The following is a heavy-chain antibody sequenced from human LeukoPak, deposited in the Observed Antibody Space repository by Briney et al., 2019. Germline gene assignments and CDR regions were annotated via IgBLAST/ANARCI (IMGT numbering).Heavy chain of an antibody. CDR3: ARDPAPQGWFDS. Sequence: GGSLRLSCAASGFTFSSYGMHWVRQAPGKGLEWVAIIWYEADKEFYGDSVKGRFTISRDNSHNTLYLQMNSLRAEDTAVYHCARDPAPQGWFDSWGQGTLVTVSS. CDR2: IWYEADKE. CDR1: GFTFSSYG. J-gene: IGHJ5*01. V-gene: IGHV3-33*01.